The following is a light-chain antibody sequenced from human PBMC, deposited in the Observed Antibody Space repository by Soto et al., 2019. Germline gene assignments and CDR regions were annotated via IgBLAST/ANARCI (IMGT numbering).Light chain of an antibody. CDR1: QSIYTW. Sequence: DIPMTQSPSTLSASVGDRVTITCRASQSIYTWLAWYQQKAGKAPTLLISKASSLESGVPSRFSGSGSGTEFTLTINSLQPDDFATYYCQQYQTSSRTFGQGTKVEIK. J-gene: IGKJ1*01. CDR2: KAS. V-gene: IGKV1-5*03. CDR3: QQYQTSSRT.